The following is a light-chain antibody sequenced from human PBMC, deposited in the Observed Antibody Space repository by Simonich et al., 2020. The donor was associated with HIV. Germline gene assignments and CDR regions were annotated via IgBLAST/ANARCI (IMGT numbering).Light chain of an antibody. CDR1: SSNVGGYNY. Sequence: QSALTQPRSVSGSPGQSVTISCTGTSSNVGGYNYVSWYQQHPGKAPKVMIYDVSKRPSGVSNRFSGSKSGNTASLTISGLQAEDEADYYCSSYRSSNTVVFGGGTKLTVL. CDR2: DVS. CDR3: SSYRSSNTVV. J-gene: IGLJ2*01. V-gene: IGLV2-11*01.